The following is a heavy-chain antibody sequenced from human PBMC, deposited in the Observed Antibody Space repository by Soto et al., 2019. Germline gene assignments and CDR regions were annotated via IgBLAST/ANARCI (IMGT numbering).Heavy chain of an antibody. CDR1: GFTFSSYG. CDR3: AKGDRGRYYGFWSGPSYGMDV. Sequence: GGSLRLSCAASGFTFSSYGMHWVRQAPGKGLEWVAVISYDGSNKYYADSVKGRFTISRDNSKNTLYLQMNSLRAEDTAVYYCAKGDRGRYYGFWSGPSYGMDVWGQGTTVTVSS. V-gene: IGHV3-30*18. J-gene: IGHJ6*02. D-gene: IGHD3-3*01. CDR2: ISYDGSNK.